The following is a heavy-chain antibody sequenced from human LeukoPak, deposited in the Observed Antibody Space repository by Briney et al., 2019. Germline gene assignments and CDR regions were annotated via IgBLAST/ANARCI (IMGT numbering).Heavy chain of an antibody. CDR3: ARHGTTGAHYGGNLHYLG. CDR1: GGSISSNNL. V-gene: IGHV4-4*02. Sequence: SGTLSLACANSGGSISSNNLCSWFRQPPGEGLEWVGQIYHSGRTTYNPSLNSRVTISVDKSHNQFSLRLSSVTAADTAVYYCARHGTTGAHYGGNLHYLGWGQGILVTVSS. D-gene: IGHD4/OR15-4a*01. CDR2: IYHSGRT. J-gene: IGHJ4*02.